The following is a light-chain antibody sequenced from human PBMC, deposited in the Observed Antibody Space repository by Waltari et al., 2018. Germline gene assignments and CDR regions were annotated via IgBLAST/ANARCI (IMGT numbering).Light chain of an antibody. Sequence: EIVMTQSPATLSVSPGDRATLSCRASQSFTSKLSWYQQKPGQVPRLLIYGVATRATGIPARFSGSGSGTEFTLTISSLQSEDSAVYYCSQYNDWPYTFGQGTKLELQ. CDR3: SQYNDWPYT. J-gene: IGKJ2*01. V-gene: IGKV3-15*01. CDR1: QSFTSK. CDR2: GVA.